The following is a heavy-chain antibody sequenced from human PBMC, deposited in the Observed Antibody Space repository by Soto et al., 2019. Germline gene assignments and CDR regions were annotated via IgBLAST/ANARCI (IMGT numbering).Heavy chain of an antibody. CDR3: TTSGTRYELWRGYYAK. V-gene: IGHV3-15*01. Sequence: EVQLVESGGGLLRPGGSLRLSCAASGLTISNAWMSWFRQAPGKGLQWVGRIKSKTDVGTTHYAAPVKGRFTISRDDSKNTLYLQMNSLKAEDTAVYYCTTSGTRYELWRGYYAKWGQGILVTVSS. D-gene: IGHD3-3*01. CDR2: IKSKTDVGTT. J-gene: IGHJ4*02. CDR1: GLTISNAW.